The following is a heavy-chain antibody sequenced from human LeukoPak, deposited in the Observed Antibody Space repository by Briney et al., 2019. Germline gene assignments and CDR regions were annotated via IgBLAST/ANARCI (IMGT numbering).Heavy chain of an antibody. CDR3: ARRGRRYYDSSGFPRNGGYIDY. CDR1: GGSFSGYY. J-gene: IGHJ4*02. CDR2: INHSGST. Sequence: SETLSLTCAVYGGSFSGYYWGWIRQPPGKGLEWIGEINHSGSTNYNPSLKSRVTISVDTSKNQFSLKLSSVTAADTAVYYCARRGRRYYDSSGFPRNGGYIDYWGQGTLVTVSS. V-gene: IGHV4-34*01. D-gene: IGHD3-22*01.